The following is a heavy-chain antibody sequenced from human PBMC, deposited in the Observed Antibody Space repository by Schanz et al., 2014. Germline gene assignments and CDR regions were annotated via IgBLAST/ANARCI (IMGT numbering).Heavy chain of an antibody. CDR2: RDSSGST. J-gene: IGHJ4*02. CDR3: ARDGLGADY. CDR1: GGSISSYY. Sequence: QVQLQESGPGLVKPSETLSLTCTVSGGSISSYYWSWIRQPPGKGLEWIGHRDSSGSTKYNPSLKSRVTIPIDKSKNQSALRLRSVTEADTAVYYCARDGLGADYWGQGTLVTVSA. V-gene: IGHV4-59*01.